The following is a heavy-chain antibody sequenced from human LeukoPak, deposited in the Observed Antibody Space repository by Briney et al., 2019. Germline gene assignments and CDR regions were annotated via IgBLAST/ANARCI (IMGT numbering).Heavy chain of an antibody. V-gene: IGHV1-46*01. D-gene: IGHD2-21*02. CDR1: GCTFTSYY. CDR2: INPSGGST. J-gene: IGHJ5*02. CDR3: AREICGGDCYSTYNWFDP. Sequence: GASVKVSCKASGCTFTSYYMHWVRQAPGQGLEWMGIINPSGGSTSYAQKFQGRVTMTRDTSTSTVYMELSSLRSEDTAVYYCAREICGGDCYSTYNWFDPWGQGTLVTVSS.